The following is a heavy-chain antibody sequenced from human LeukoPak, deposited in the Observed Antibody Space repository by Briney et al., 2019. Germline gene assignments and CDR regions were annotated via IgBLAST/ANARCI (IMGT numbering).Heavy chain of an antibody. CDR3: AKDADDYVSYFDY. CDR1: GFTLSSYA. Sequence: GASLRLSCAASGFTLSSYAMTWDRQAPGKGLEWVSGITASGDTTYYADSVKGRFTISRDNSKNTLYLQMNSLRAEDTATYYCAKDADDYVSYFDYWGQGTLVTVSS. CDR2: ITASGDTT. V-gene: IGHV3-23*01. J-gene: IGHJ4*02. D-gene: IGHD4-17*01.